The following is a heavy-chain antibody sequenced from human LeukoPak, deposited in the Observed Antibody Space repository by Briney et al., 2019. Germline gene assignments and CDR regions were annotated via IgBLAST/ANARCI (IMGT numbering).Heavy chain of an antibody. Sequence: ASVKVSCKASGYTFTSYDINWVRQATGQGLEWMGWMNPNSGNTGYAQKFQGRVTMTRNTSISTAYMELSSLRSEDTAVHYCARGRRIAAAGDYYGMDVWGQGTTVTVSS. CDR1: GYTFTSYD. J-gene: IGHJ6*02. CDR2: MNPNSGNT. CDR3: ARGRRIAAAGDYYGMDV. V-gene: IGHV1-8*01. D-gene: IGHD6-13*01.